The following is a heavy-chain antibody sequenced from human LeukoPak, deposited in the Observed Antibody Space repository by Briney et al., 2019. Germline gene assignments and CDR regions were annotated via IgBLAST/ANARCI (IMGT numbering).Heavy chain of an antibody. CDR1: GFTFSSYA. CDR3: ARGIAVAGTPFYFDY. J-gene: IGHJ4*02. D-gene: IGHD6-19*01. CDR2: ISSSGSTI. V-gene: IGHV3-11*01. Sequence: GGSLRLSCAASGFTFSSYAMSWIRQAPGKGLEWVSYISSSGSTIYYADSVKGRFTISRDNAKNSLYLQMNSLRAEDTAVYYCARGIAVAGTPFYFDYWGQGTLVTVSS.